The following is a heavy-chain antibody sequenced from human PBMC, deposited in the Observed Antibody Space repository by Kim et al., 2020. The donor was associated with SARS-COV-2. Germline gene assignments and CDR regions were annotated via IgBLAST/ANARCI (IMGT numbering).Heavy chain of an antibody. V-gene: IGHV1-69*13. CDR2: IIPIFGTA. CDR3: ARGQIGYCSSTSCYEPGYYFDY. CDR1: GGTFSSYA. J-gene: IGHJ4*02. Sequence: SVKVSCKASGGTFSSYAISWVRQAPGQGLEWMGGIIPIFGTANYAQKFQGRVTITADESTSTAYMELSSLRSEDTAVYYCARGQIGYCSSTSCYEPGYYFDYWGQGTLVTVSS. D-gene: IGHD2-2*01.